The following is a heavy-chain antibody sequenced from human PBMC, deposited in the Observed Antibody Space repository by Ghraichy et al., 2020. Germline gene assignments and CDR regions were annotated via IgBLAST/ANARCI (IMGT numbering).Heavy chain of an antibody. CDR3: AREGGITGTYDY. CDR2: INHSGST. J-gene: IGHJ4*02. CDR1: GGSFSGYY. V-gene: IGHV4-34*01. D-gene: IGHD1-20*01. Sequence: SETLSLTCAVYGGSFSGYYWSWIRQPPGKGLEWIGEINHSGSTNYNPSLKSRVTISVDTSKNQFSLKLSSVTAADTAVYYCAREGGITGTYDYWGQGTLVTVSS.